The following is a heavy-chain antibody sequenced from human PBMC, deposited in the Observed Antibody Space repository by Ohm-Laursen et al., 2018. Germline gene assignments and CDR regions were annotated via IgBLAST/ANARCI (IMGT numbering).Heavy chain of an antibody. D-gene: IGHD4-11*01. CDR2: ISSSGDTI. CDR3: ARVGTTVAAGTLDY. J-gene: IGHJ4*02. CDR1: GFNFRDYY. V-gene: IGHV3-11*01. Sequence: SLRLSCAASGFNFRDYYMNWIRQAPGKGLEWVSYISSSGDTIYNADSVKGRFTISRDNAKISLYLQMDSLRVEDTAVYYCARVGTTVAAGTLDYWGQGTLVTVSS.